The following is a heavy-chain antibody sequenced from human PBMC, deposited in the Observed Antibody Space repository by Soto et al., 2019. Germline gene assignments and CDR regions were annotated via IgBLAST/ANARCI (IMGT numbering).Heavy chain of an antibody. CDR1: GGSISSYY. Sequence: SETLSLTCTVSGGSISSYYWSWIRQPPGKGLEYIGYIYYSGSTNYNPSLNSRVTISVDTSKNQFSLKLSSVTAADTAVYFCASLNYDMSPWLDSGGQGTLVTVPS. D-gene: IGHD3-9*01. CDR2: IYYSGST. J-gene: IGHJ5*01. V-gene: IGHV4-59*08. CDR3: ASLNYDMSPWLDS.